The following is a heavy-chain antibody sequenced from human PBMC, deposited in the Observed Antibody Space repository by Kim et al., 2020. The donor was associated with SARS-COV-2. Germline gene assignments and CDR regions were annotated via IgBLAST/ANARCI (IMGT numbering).Heavy chain of an antibody. Sequence: GGSLRLSCAASGFTFSSYGMHWVRQAPGKGLEWVAVISYDGSNKYYADSVKGRFTISRDNSKNTLYLQMNSLRAEDTAVYYCAKDSPYYGSGSSIDYWG. D-gene: IGHD3-10*01. CDR2: ISYDGSNK. J-gene: IGHJ4*01. V-gene: IGHV3-30*18. CDR1: GFTFSSYG. CDR3: AKDSPYYGSGSSIDY.